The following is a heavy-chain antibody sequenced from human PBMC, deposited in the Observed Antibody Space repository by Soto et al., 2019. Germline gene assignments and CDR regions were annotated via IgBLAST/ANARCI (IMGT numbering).Heavy chain of an antibody. D-gene: IGHD5-12*01. CDR1: GFSIDTYS. CDR3: ARWHGYADL. CDR2: ISVSGDKT. Sequence: EVQLLESGGGLVQPGGSLRLSCAVSGFSIDTYSFAWVRQTPAKGLQWVSGISVSGDKTFYIDSVQGRFTISRDISKNTLSLQMHNLRVEDSAIYFCARWHGYADLWGRGTLVTVSS. J-gene: IGHJ4*01. V-gene: IGHV3-23*01.